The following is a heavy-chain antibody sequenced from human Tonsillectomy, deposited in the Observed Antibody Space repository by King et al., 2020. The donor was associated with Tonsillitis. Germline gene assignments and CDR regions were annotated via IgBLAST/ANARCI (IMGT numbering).Heavy chain of an antibody. Sequence: EVQLVQSGAEVKKPGESLKLSCKGSGYSFTSYWIGWVRQMSGKGLEWMGTIYPGDSDIRYSPSFQGQVSISADKSISTAYLQWSSLKASDTAMYYCARRGYDWGRPSYFDYWGQGTLVTVSS. V-gene: IGHV5-51*03. J-gene: IGHJ4*02. D-gene: IGHD5-12*01. CDR1: GYSFTSYW. CDR3: ARRGYDWGRPSYFDY. CDR2: IYPGDSDI.